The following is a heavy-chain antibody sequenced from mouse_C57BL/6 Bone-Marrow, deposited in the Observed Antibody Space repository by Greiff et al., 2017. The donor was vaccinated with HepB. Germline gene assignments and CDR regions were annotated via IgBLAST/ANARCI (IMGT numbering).Heavy chain of an antibody. V-gene: IGHV1-72*01. CDR1: GYTFTSYW. D-gene: IGHD2-1*01. Sequence: QVQLKQPGAELVKPGASVKLSCKASGYTFTSYWMHWVKQRPGRGREWIGRIDPNSGGTKYNEKFKSKATLTVDKPSSTAYMQLSSLTSEDSAVYYCARSDYGNGDYWGQGTTLTVSS. J-gene: IGHJ2*01. CDR3: ARSDYGNGDY. CDR2: IDPNSGGT.